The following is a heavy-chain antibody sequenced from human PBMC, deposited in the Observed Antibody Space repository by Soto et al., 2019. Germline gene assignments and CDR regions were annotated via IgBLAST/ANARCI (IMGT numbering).Heavy chain of an antibody. D-gene: IGHD2-15*01. CDR1: GFTFTSSA. Sequence: SVKVSCKASGFTFTSSAMQWVRQARGQGLEWIGWIVVGSGNTNYAQKFQERVTITRDMSTSTAYMELSSLRSEDTAVYYCAADGYCSGGSCSYMDVWGKGTTVTVSS. J-gene: IGHJ6*03. CDR3: AADGYCSGGSCSYMDV. V-gene: IGHV1-58*02. CDR2: IVVGSGNT.